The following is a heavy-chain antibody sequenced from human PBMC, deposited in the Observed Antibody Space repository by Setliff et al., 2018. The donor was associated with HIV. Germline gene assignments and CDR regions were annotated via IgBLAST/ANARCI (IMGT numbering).Heavy chain of an antibody. CDR2: IYSGGTT. V-gene: IGHV3-53*01. CDR1: GFSVSFSF. D-gene: IGHD3-16*01. Sequence: GGSLRLSCAASGFSVSFSFMSWVRQAPGKGLEWVSIIYSGGTTYYAAYVKGRFTLSRDTSKNTLYLQMNSLRAEDTAVYYCAKDYYDFVWGSFLAYWGQGTLVTVSS. J-gene: IGHJ4*02. CDR3: AKDYYDFVWGSFLAY.